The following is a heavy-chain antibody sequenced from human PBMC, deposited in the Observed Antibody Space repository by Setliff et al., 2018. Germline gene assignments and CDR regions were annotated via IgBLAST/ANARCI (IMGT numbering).Heavy chain of an antibody. CDR3: ARRAPPSYSSSWSDAFDI. Sequence: LGESLKLSCKGSGYSFTSYWIGWVRQMPGKGLEWMGIIYPGDSDTRYSPSFQGQVTISADKSISTAYLQWSSLKASDTAMYYCARRAPPSYSSSWSDAFDIWGQGTMVTVSS. CDR1: GYSFTSYW. CDR2: IYPGDSDT. D-gene: IGHD6-13*01. J-gene: IGHJ3*02. V-gene: IGHV5-51*01.